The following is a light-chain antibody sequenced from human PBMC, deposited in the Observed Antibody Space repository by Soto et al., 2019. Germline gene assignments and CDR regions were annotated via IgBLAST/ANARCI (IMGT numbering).Light chain of an antibody. J-gene: IGKJ1*01. Sequence: EIVLTQSPGTLSLSPGERATLSCRASQSVSSSYFAWYQQKPGQAPRLLIYGASSRATGIPDRFSGSGSETDFTLTSSRLEPEDFAVYYCQQYCSSSWTVGQGTKVEIK. CDR1: QSVSSSY. CDR3: QQYCSSSWT. V-gene: IGKV3-20*01. CDR2: GAS.